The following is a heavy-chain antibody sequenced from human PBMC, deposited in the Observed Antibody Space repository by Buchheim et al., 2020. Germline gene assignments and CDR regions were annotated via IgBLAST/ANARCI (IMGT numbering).Heavy chain of an antibody. CDR1: GGSISSGGYY. V-gene: IGHV4-31*03. Sequence: QVQLQESGPGLVKPSQTLSLTCTVSGGSISSGGYYWSWIRQHPGKGLEWIGYIYYSGSTYYNPSLKSRVTISVDTSKNQFSLKLSSVTAADTAVYYCARAQVPADGYYDFWSGYYSGSLAFDYWGQGTL. J-gene: IGHJ4*02. CDR3: ARAQVPADGYYDFWSGYYSGSLAFDY. CDR2: IYYSGST. D-gene: IGHD3-3*01.